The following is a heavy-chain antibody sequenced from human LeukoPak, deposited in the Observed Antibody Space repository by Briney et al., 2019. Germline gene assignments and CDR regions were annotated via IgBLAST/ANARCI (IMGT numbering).Heavy chain of an antibody. CDR3: AKGRDGYSAFDY. Sequence: SETLSLTCTVSGGSISGYYWSWIRQPPGKRLEWIGYIYYSGSTNYNPSLKSRVPISVDPSKNQFSLKLSSVTAADTAVYYCAKGRDGYSAFDYWGQGTLVTVSS. CDR1: GGSISGYY. J-gene: IGHJ4*02. D-gene: IGHD5-24*01. V-gene: IGHV4-59*12. CDR2: IYYSGST.